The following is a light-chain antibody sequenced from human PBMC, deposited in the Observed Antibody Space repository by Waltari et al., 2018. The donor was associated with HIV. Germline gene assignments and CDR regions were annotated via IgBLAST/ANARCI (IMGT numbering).Light chain of an antibody. CDR3: QQRSNWPPL. V-gene: IGKV3-11*01. J-gene: IGKJ4*01. CDR2: DAS. CDR1: QSVSSY. Sequence: EIVLTQSPATLSLSPGARATLACRASQSVSSYLAWYQQEPGQAPRPLIYDASNRATGIPARFSGSGSGTDFTLTISSLEPEDFAVYYCQQRSNWPPLFGGGTKVEIK.